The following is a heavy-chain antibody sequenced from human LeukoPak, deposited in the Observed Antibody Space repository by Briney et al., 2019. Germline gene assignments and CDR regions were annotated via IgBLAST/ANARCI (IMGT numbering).Heavy chain of an antibody. D-gene: IGHD3-9*01. Sequence: SETLSLTCAVYGGSFSGYYWSWIRQPPGKGLEWIGEINHSGSTNYNPSLKSRVTISVDTSKNQFSLKLSSVTAADTAVYYCARARRYDILTGYSPSWFDPWGQGTLVTVSS. CDR2: INHSGST. CDR3: ARARRYDILTGYSPSWFDP. V-gene: IGHV4-34*01. J-gene: IGHJ5*02. CDR1: GGSFSGYY.